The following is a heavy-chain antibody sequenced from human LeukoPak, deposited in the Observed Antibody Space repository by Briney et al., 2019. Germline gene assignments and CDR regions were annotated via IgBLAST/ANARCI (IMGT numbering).Heavy chain of an antibody. D-gene: IGHD3-10*01. CDR1: GGSFSGYY. CDR3: ARGLRGVISNWFDP. Sequence: PSETLSLTCAVYGGSFSGYYWSWIRQSPGKGLEWIGEINHSGSTNYNPSLKSRVTISVDTSKNQFSLKLSSVTAADTAVYYCARGLRGVISNWFDPWGQGTLVTVSS. CDR2: INHSGST. V-gene: IGHV4-34*01. J-gene: IGHJ5*02.